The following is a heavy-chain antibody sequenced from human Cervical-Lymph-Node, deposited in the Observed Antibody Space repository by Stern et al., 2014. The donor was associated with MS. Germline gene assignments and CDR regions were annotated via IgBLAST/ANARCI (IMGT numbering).Heavy chain of an antibody. CDR1: GLTLSKYA. J-gene: IGHJ4*02. D-gene: IGHD3/OR15-3a*01. Sequence: VQLVESGGGGVQPGKSLRLSCVVSGLTLSKYAMHWVRQAPGKGLEWVAVISVDGPNKYYADSVKGRFTISRDTSTNTLYLQMNGLRVNDTAVYFCSRGLTRWGQGTLVTVSS. V-gene: IGHV3-30-3*01. CDR2: ISVDGPNK. CDR3: SRGLTR.